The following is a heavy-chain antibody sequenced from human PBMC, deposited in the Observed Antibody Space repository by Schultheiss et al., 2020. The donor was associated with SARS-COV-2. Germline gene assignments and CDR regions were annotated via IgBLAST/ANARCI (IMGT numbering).Heavy chain of an antibody. Sequence: GGSLRLSCAASGFTFSSYAMSWVRQAPGKGLEWVSAISGSGGSTYYADSVKGRFTISRDNSKNTLYLQMNSLRAEDTAVYYCAKDPNDYGDYGSDYWGQGTLVTVSS. CDR1: GFTFSSYA. CDR3: AKDPNDYGDYGSDY. CDR2: ISGSGGST. D-gene: IGHD4-17*01. J-gene: IGHJ4*02. V-gene: IGHV3-23*01.